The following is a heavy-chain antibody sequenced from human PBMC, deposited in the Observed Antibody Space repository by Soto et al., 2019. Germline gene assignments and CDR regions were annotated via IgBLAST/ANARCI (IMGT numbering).Heavy chain of an antibody. J-gene: IGHJ6*02. CDR3: TTSTVITTLHYYGMDV. Sequence: GGCLRLSCAASGFTLSNAWMNWVRQAPGKGLEWVGRIKSKTDGGTTDYAAPVKGRFTISRDDSKNTLYLQMNSLKTEDTAVYYCTTSTVITTLHYYGMDVWGQGTTVTVSS. D-gene: IGHD4-17*01. V-gene: IGHV3-15*07. CDR2: IKSKTDGGTT. CDR1: GFTLSNAW.